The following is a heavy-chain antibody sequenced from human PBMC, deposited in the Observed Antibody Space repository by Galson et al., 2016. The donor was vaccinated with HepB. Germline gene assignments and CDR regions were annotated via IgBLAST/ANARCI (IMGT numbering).Heavy chain of an antibody. CDR1: GFTFSNYG. CDR2: NSGSGVGT. V-gene: IGHV3-23*01. Sequence: SLRLSCAASGFTFSNYGMSWVRQAPGKGLEWVSANSGSGVGTYYADSVKGRFTVSRDNSKNTLYLQMNSLRAEDTAVYYCVRDKVTPGTNWFDPWGQGTLVTVSS. D-gene: IGHD4-11*01. CDR3: VRDKVTPGTNWFDP. J-gene: IGHJ5*02.